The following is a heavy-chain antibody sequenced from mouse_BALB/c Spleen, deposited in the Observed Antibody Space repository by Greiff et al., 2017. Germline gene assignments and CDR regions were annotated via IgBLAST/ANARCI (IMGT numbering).Heavy chain of an antibody. V-gene: IGHV5-9-3*01. J-gene: IGHJ3*01. D-gene: IGHD2-4*01. CDR3: ARRGYYDYDWFAY. CDR2: ISSGGSYT. CDR1: GFTFSSYA. Sequence: EVKLMESGGGLVKPGGSLKLSCAASGFTFSSYAMSWVRQTPEKRLEWVATISSGGSYTYYPDSVKGRFTISRDNAKNTLYLQMSSLRSEDTAMYYCARRGYYDYDWFAYWGQGTLVTVSA.